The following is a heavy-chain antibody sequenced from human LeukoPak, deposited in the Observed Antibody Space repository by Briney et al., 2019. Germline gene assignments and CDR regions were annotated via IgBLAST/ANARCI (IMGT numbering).Heavy chain of an antibody. CDR3: ARDPGYCSSTSCYTYYYGMDV. J-gene: IGHJ6*02. CDR1: GFTFSSYS. Sequence: GGFLRLSCAASGFTFSSYSMNWVRQAPGKGLEWVSSISSSSSYIYYADSVKGRFTISRDNAKNSLYLQMNSLRAEDTAVYYCARDPGYCSSTSCYTYYYGMDVWGQGTTVTVSS. V-gene: IGHV3-21*01. D-gene: IGHD2-2*02. CDR2: ISSSSSYI.